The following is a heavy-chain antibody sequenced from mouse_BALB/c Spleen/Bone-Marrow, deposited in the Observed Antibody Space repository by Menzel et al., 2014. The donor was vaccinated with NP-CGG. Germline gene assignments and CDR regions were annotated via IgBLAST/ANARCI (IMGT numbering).Heavy chain of an antibody. CDR1: GFTSSSFG. CDR3: TRGGNWDDFDY. Sequence: DVMLVESGGGLVQPGGSRKLSCAASGFTSSSFGMHWVRQAPEKGLEWVAYISSGSSTIFYADTLKGRFTVSRDNPKNTLFLQMTSLRSEDTAMYYCTRGGNWDDFDYWGQGTTLTVSS. V-gene: IGHV5-17*02. CDR2: ISSGSSTI. D-gene: IGHD4-1*01. J-gene: IGHJ2*01.